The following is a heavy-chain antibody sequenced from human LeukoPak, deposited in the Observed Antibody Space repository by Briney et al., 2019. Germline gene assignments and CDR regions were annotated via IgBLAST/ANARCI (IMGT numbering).Heavy chain of an antibody. D-gene: IGHD3-10*01. V-gene: IGHV3-30*07. Sequence: PGKSLTLSCAASGFTFSNYAMHWVRQAPGKGLEWVSLISSGGTYEYYADSVQGRFTISRDNAKNSLYLQMNSLRAEDTAVDYCASTGGYGSGTYDYYYFGMDVWGQGTTVTVSS. J-gene: IGHJ6*02. CDR3: ASTGGYGSGTYDYYYFGMDV. CDR1: GFTFSNYA. CDR2: ISSGGTYE.